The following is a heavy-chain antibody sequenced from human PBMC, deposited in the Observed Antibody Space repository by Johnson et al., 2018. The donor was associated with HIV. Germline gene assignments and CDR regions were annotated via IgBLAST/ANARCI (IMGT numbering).Heavy chain of an antibody. V-gene: IGHV3-20*04. J-gene: IGHJ3*02. CDR2: INWNGGST. Sequence: VQLVESGGGVVRPGGSLRLSCAASGFTFDDYGMSWVRQAPGKGLEWVSGINWNGGSTGYADSVKGRFTISRDNAKNSLYLQMNSLRAEDTAVYYCARGVSPERQAGPDAFDIWGQGTMVTVSS. CDR1: GFTFDDYG. CDR3: ARGVSPERQAGPDAFDI. D-gene: IGHD1-14*01.